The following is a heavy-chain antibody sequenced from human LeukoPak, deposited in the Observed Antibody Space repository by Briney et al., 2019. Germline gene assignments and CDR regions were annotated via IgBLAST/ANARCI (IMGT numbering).Heavy chain of an antibody. CDR3: AREGGATYYDFWSGYYAYYFDY. CDR1: GGSISSSSYY. J-gene: IGHJ4*02. D-gene: IGHD3-3*01. CDR2: IYYSGST. Sequence: SETLSLTCTVSGGSISSSSYYWGWIRQPPGKGLEWIGSIYYSGSTYYNSSLKSRVTISVDTSKNQFSLKLSSVTAADTAVYYCAREGGATYYDFWSGYYAYYFDYWGQGTLVTVSS. V-gene: IGHV4-39*07.